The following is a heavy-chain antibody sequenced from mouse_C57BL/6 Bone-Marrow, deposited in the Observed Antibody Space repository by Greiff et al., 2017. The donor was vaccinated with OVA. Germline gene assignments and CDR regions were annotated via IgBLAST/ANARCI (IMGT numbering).Heavy chain of an antibody. CDR2: FHPYNDDT. CDR3: EGRGSEGMAY. D-gene: IGHD1-1*02. J-gene: IGHJ3*01. CDR1: GYTFTTYP. Sequence: VQLQQSGAELVKPGASVKMSCKASGYTFTTYPIEWMKQNHGKSLEWIGNFHPYNDDTKYNEKFKGKAILTVEKSSSTVYLELSRLTSDDSAVYFCEGRGSEGMAYWGQGTLVTVSA. V-gene: IGHV1-47*01.